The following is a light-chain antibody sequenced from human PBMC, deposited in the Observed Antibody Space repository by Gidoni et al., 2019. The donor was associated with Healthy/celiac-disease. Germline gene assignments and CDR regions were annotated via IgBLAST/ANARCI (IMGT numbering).Light chain of an antibody. CDR2: DAS. V-gene: IGKV3-11*01. CDR1: QSFSSY. CDR3: QQRSNWPPGRLT. Sequence: EIVLTQSPATLSLSPGERATLSCRASQSFSSYLAWYQKKPGQAPRILIYDASNRATGIPARFSGSGSGTDFTLTISSLEPEDFAVYYCQQRSNWPPGRLTFGGGTKVEIK. J-gene: IGKJ4*01.